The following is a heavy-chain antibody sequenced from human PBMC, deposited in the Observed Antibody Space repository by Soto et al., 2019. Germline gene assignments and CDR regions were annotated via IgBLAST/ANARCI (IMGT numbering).Heavy chain of an antibody. Sequence: QITLKESGPTLVKPTQTITLTCTFPGFSLTTRGVGVGWIRQPPGKALACLALIYWDDAKRYSPSLQSRLSITKDTSKNQVVLTMTNVDPVDTATYYCAHIPNYYQYDWFDPWGQGTLVSVSS. V-gene: IGHV2-5*02. J-gene: IGHJ5*02. CDR3: AHIPNYYQYDWFDP. CDR1: GFSLTTRGVG. D-gene: IGHD3-16*01. CDR2: IYWDDAK.